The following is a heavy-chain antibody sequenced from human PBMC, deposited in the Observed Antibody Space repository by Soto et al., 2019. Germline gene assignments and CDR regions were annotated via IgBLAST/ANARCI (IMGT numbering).Heavy chain of an antibody. CDR3: ARAPSHGWFQHFDY. V-gene: IGHV5-51*01. J-gene: IGHJ4*02. CDR2: IYPGDSDT. D-gene: IGHD6-19*01. Sequence: EVQMVQSGAEVKKSGESLKISCKGSGYNFASYWIGWLRQKPGKGLEWMGIIYPGDSDTRYSPSFEGHVTISADKSTSTAYMQWSSLGASDTAIYYCARAPSHGWFQHFDYWGQGTLVTVSS. CDR1: GYNFASYW.